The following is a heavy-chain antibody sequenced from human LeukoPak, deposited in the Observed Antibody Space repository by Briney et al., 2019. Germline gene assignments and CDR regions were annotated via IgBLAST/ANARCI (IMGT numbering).Heavy chain of an antibody. J-gene: IGHJ5*02. V-gene: IGHV1-46*01. D-gene: IGHD6-13*01. CDR3: ARDGSSRSSWYDA. CDR2: INPSGGST. CDR1: GYTYTSYC. Sequence: ASVMVSCKASGYTYTSYCLHSVRQAAGQGLDWMGIINPSGGSTTYAQKFQGRVTVTRDTSTSTVYMELSSLRSEDTAVYYCARDGSSRSSWYDAWGQGTLVTVSS.